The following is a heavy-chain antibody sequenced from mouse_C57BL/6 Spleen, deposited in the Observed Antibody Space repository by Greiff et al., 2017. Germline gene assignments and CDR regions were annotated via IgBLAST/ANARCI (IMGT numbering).Heavy chain of an antibody. CDR3: ARDYYGSRDWFAY. J-gene: IGHJ3*01. V-gene: IGHV1-82*01. CDR1: GYAFSSSW. D-gene: IGHD1-1*01. CDR2: IYPGDGDT. Sequence: QVQLQQSGPELVKPGASVKISCKASGYAFSSSWMNWVKQRPGKGLEWIGRIYPGDGDTNYNGKFKGKATLTADKSSSTAYMQLSSLTSEDSAVYFCARDYYGSRDWFAYWGQGTLVTVSA.